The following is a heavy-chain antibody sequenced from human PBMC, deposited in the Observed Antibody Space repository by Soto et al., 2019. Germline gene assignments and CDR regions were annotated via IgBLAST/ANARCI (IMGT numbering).Heavy chain of an antibody. J-gene: IGHJ5*02. CDR1: GGSISSSSYY. Sequence: QLQLQESGPGLVKPSETLSLTCTVSGGSISSSSYYWGWIRQPPGKGLEWIGSIYYSGSTYYNPSLKSRVTISVDTSKNQFSLKLSSVTAADTAEYYCASPKIAFYNWFDPWGQGTLVTVSS. CDR2: IYYSGST. CDR3: ASPKIAFYNWFDP. D-gene: IGHD3-3*02. V-gene: IGHV4-39*01.